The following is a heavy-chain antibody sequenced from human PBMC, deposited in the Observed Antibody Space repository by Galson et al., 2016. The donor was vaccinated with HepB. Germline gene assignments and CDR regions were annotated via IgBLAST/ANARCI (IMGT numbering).Heavy chain of an antibody. J-gene: IGHJ3*02. V-gene: IGHV2-5*02. CDR1: GFSLSTSVVG. D-gene: IGHD3-22*01. CDR2: HYWDDDK. Sequence: PALVKPTQTLTLTCTFPGFSLSTSVVGVGWIRQPPGKALEWLALHYWDDDKRDSPSLKSRLTITNDTSKNQVVLTMTDMDPVDTAIYYCAHRRTYYYDSSGYYYGPYGLGAFDIWGQGTMVTVSS. CDR3: AHRRTYYYDSSGYYYGPYGLGAFDI.